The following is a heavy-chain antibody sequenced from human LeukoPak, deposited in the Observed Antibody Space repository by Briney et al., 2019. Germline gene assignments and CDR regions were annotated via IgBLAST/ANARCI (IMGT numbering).Heavy chain of an antibody. J-gene: IGHJ3*02. Sequence: PSETLSLPCTVSGGSISSYYWSWIRQPPGKGLEWIGYIYYSGSTNYNPSLKSRVTISVDTSKNQFSLNLSSVTAADTAVYYCARDPSGSYYLSGAFDIWGQGTMVTVSS. D-gene: IGHD1-26*01. CDR1: GGSISSYY. CDR3: ARDPSGSYYLSGAFDI. CDR2: IYYSGST. V-gene: IGHV4-59*01.